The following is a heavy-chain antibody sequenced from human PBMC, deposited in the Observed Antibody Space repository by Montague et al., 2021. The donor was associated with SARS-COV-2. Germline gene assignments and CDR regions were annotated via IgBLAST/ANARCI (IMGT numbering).Heavy chain of an antibody. D-gene: IGHD6-19*01. J-gene: IGHJ3*01. CDR1: GASITSES. V-gene: IGHV4-59*01. Sequence: SETLSLTCSVSGASITSESWVWIRQTPGGGLQWIAYDYDTGITGYHPSLRSRTTIAVDTSKNQLSLNVRSMTAADTAVYFCARERSGSDVFDLWGQGTSVTVS. CDR2: DYDTGIT. CDR3: ARERSGSDVFDL.